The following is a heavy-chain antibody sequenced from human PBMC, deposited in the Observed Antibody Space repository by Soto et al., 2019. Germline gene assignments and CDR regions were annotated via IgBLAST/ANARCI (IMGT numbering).Heavy chain of an antibody. V-gene: IGHV4-31*03. D-gene: IGHD2-8*01. CDR2: ITYSGNT. CDR3: VRGGSCTNGVCSVFDY. Sequence: SETLSLTCTVSGGSVSSVGYYWSWIRQHPGKGLEWIGYITYSGNTYYNPSLESRVTMSADTSKNQFSLTRSSVTAAATVGYFCVRGGSCTNGVCSVFDYWGQGTLVTVLL. J-gene: IGHJ4*02. CDR1: GGSVSSVGYY.